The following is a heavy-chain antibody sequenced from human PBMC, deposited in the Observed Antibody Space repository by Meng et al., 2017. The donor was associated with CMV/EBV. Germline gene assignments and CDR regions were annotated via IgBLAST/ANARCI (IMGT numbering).Heavy chain of an antibody. CDR3: ARGTVLRFLEWLVRGGYFDY. V-gene: IGHV1-8*01. D-gene: IGHD3-3*01. J-gene: IGHJ4*02. CDR1: GYPFTSYD. CDR2: MNPNSGNT. Sequence: ASVKVSCKASGYPFTSYDINWVRQATGQGLEWMGWMNPNSGNTGYAQKFQGRVTMARNTSISTAYMELSSLRSEDTAVYYCARGTVLRFLEWLVRGGYFDYWGQGTLVTVSS.